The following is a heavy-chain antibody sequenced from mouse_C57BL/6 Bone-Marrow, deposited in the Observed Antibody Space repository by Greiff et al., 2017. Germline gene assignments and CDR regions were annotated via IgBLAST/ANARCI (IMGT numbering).Heavy chain of an antibody. V-gene: IGHV1-64*01. CDR1: GYTFTSYW. CDR2: IHPNSGST. D-gene: IGHD4-1*01. J-gene: IGHJ2*01. Sequence: QVQLQQPGAELVKPGASVKLSCKASGYTFTSYWMHWVKQRPGQGLEWIGMIHPNSGSTNYNEKFKSKATLTVDKSSSTAYMQLSSLTSEDSAVYYCAREKTWDEDSWGQGTTLTVSS. CDR3: AREKTWDEDS.